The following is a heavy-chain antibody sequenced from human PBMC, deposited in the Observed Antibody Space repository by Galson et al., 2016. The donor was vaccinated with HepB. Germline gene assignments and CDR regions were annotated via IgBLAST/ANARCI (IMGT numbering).Heavy chain of an antibody. CDR3: AKTVRMTTVTGFDY. V-gene: IGHV3-30*18. CDR1: GFTFSSYG. D-gene: IGHD4-17*01. J-gene: IGHJ4*02. Sequence: SLRLSCAASGFTFSSYGMHWVRQAPGKGPEWVAVISYDGSNKYYADSVKGRFTISRDNSKNTLYLQMNSLRAEDTAVYYCAKTVRMTTVTGFDYWGQGTLVTVSS. CDR2: ISYDGSNK.